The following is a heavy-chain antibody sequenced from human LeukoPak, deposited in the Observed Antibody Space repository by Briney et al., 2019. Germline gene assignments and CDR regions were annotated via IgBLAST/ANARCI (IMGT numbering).Heavy chain of an antibody. CDR3: ASQGYCTNGECYWDWFDP. D-gene: IGHD2-8*01. CDR2: VYTSGST. J-gene: IGHJ5*02. CDR1: GGSISSYY. Sequence: SETLSLTCTVSGGSISSYYWSWIRQPPGKGLEWIGYVYTSGSTNYNPSLKSRVTISVDTSKNQFSLKLSSVTAADTAVYYCASQGYCTNGECYWDWFDPWGQGTLVTVSS. V-gene: IGHV4-4*09.